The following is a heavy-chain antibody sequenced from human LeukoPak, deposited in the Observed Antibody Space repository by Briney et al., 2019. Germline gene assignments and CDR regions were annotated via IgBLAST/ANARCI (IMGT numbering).Heavy chain of an antibody. CDR3: ARLISTLTPFDY. J-gene: IGHJ4*02. Sequence: GESLKFSGKGSGYSLTSYWIGWVGKMPGKGLEWMWIIYPGHADTRYSPSYQGQVTISADKSITTAYLQWSSLTASDTAMYYCARLISTLTPFDYWGQGTLVTVS. V-gene: IGHV5-51*01. CDR2: IYPGHADT. D-gene: IGHD4-11*01. CDR1: GYSLTSYW.